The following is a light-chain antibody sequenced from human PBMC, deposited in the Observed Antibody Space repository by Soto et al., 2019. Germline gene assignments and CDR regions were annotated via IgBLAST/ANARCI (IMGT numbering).Light chain of an antibody. CDR2: DDN. V-gene: IGLV1-51*01. CDR1: SSNIGGNS. J-gene: IGLJ1*01. CDR3: GSWDSSLSAYV. Sequence: QSALTQPPSVSAAAGQKVTSSCSGISSNIGGNSVSWYQQLPGTAPKLLIYDDNKRPSGIPDRFSGSKSGTSATLGITGFQTGDEADYYCGSWDSSLSAYVFGTGTKVTVL.